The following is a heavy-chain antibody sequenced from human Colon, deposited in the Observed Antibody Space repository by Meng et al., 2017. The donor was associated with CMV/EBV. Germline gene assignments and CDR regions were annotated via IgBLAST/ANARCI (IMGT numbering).Heavy chain of an antibody. J-gene: IGHJ4*02. CDR1: GFTFDTYN. CDR2: ISGIGTTI. Sequence: GESLKISCAASGFTFDTYNMNWVRQPPGKGLEWISYISGIGTTIYYADSVRGRFTVSRDNAKKFLYLQMNNLRAEDTAVYYCARERLGTLRYYFDHWGQGDLVTVSS. D-gene: IGHD4-23*01. CDR3: ARERLGTLRYYFDH. V-gene: IGHV3-48*04.